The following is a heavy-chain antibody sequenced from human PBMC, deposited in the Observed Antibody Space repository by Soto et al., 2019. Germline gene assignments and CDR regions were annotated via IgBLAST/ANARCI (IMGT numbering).Heavy chain of an antibody. CDR3: ARGPCSSTSYRTNYFDY. CDR2: INAGNGNT. CDR1: GYTFTSYA. Sequence: ASVKVSCKASGYTFTSYAMHWVRQAPGQRLEWMGWINAGNGNTKYSQKFQGRVTITRDTSASTAYMELSSLRSEDTAVYSCARGPCSSTSYRTNYFDYWGQGTLVTVSS. D-gene: IGHD2-2*01. J-gene: IGHJ4*02. V-gene: IGHV1-3*01.